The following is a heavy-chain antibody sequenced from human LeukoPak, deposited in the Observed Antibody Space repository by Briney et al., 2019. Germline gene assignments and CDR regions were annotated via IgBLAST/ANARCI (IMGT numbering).Heavy chain of an antibody. J-gene: IGHJ4*02. D-gene: IGHD3-22*01. Sequence: GGSLRLSCAAPGLRFDDHGMAWIRQAPGKGLEWVSYISSSGSTIYYADSVKGRFTISRDNAKNSLYLQMNSLRAEDTAVYYCARDPSGSLDYWGQGTLVTVSS. CDR2: ISSSGSTI. CDR1: GLRFDDHG. V-gene: IGHV3-11*04. CDR3: ARDPSGSLDY.